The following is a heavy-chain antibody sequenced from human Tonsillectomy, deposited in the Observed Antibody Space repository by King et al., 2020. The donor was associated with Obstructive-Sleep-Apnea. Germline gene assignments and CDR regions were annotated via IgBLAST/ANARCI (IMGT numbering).Heavy chain of an antibody. CDR1: GYIFTSYG. V-gene: IGHV1-18*04. Sequence: QLVQSGAEVKKPGASVKVSCKASGYIFTSYGISWVRQSPGQGLEWMGWISPYNDNTNYVQKAQGRVTVTTDTSTSTAYMELRNLISDDTAVYYCARDRVCSSTSCYGVDDYYGMDVWGQGTTVTVSS. D-gene: IGHD2-2*01. J-gene: IGHJ6*02. CDR2: ISPYNDNT. CDR3: ARDRVCSSTSCYGVDDYYGMDV.